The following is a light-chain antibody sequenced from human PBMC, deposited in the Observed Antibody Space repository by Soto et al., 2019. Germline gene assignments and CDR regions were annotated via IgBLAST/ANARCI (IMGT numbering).Light chain of an antibody. Sequence: QSVLTQPPSVFAAPGQKVTISFSGSSSSTGNNYVSWYQQLPGTAPKLLIYENDKRPSGIPDRFSGSKSGTSATLDITGLQTGDEADYYCATWDSSLSTGVFGTGTRSPS. CDR1: SSSTGNNY. CDR2: END. V-gene: IGLV1-51*02. CDR3: ATWDSSLSTGV. J-gene: IGLJ1*01.